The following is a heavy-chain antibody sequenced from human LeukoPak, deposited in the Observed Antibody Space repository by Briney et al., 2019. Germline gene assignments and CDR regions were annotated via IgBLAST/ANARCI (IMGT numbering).Heavy chain of an antibody. CDR3: ALSPYYGSGSYYY. CDR2: INHSGST. Sequence: PSETLSLTCAVYGGSFSGYYWSWIRQPPGKRLEWIGEINHSGSTNYNPSLKSRVTISVDTSKNQFSLKLSSVTAADTAVYYCALSPYYGSGSYYYWGQGTLVTVSS. V-gene: IGHV4-34*01. J-gene: IGHJ4*02. CDR1: GGSFSGYY. D-gene: IGHD3-10*01.